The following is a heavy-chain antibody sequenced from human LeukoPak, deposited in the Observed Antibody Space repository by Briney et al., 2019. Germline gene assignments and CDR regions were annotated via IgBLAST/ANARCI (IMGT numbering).Heavy chain of an antibody. CDR3: AKDSNYDFWSGYSYYFDY. V-gene: IGHV3-23*01. Sequence: GGSLRLSCAASGFTFSSYAMSRVRQAPGKGLEWVSAISGSGGSTYYADSVKGRFTISRDNSKNTLYLQMNSLRAEDTAVYYCAKDSNYDFWSGYSYYFDYWGQGTLVTVSS. CDR2: ISGSGGST. CDR1: GFTFSSYA. J-gene: IGHJ4*02. D-gene: IGHD3-3*01.